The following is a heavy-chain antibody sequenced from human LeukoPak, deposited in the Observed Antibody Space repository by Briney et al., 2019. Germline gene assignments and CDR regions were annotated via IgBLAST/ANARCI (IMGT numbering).Heavy chain of an antibody. V-gene: IGHV3-23*01. CDR3: AKKYSTGWAFFDV. Sequence: GGSLRLSCAASGFTFSSYTMYWVRQAPGKGPEWVSGITGSGAVTAYSDSVKGRFTISRDNSKNTLYLQINSLRAEDTAIYYCAKKYSTGWAFFDVWGQGTLVTVSS. D-gene: IGHD6-25*01. CDR2: ITGSGAVT. J-gene: IGHJ4*02. CDR1: GFTFSSYT.